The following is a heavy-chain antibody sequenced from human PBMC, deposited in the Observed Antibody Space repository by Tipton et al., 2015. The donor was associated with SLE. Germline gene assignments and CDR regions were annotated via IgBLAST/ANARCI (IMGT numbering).Heavy chain of an antibody. V-gene: IGHV4-34*01. Sequence: TLSLTCAVYGGSFSAYYRSWIRQPPGKGLEWIGEINHSGSTNYNPSLKSRVTISVDTSKNQFSLKLSSVTAADTALYYCARPGSPFWSGYPFDYWGQGTLVTVSS. CDR2: INHSGST. D-gene: IGHD3-3*01. J-gene: IGHJ4*02. CDR3: ARPGSPFWSGYPFDY. CDR1: GGSFSAYY.